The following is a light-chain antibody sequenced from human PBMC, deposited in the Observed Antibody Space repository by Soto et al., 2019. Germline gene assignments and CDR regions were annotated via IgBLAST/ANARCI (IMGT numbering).Light chain of an antibody. CDR1: QSISNH. CDR3: QQSYSSPPT. CDR2: AAS. Sequence: DIQTTQSPSSLSPSVQHSLIITCRASQSISNHLNWYQQKPGKAPKLLIFAASSLQSGVPSRFSGSRSGPDFTLTISSLQPEDFATYYCQQSYSSPPTFGQGTKVDIK. V-gene: IGKV1-39*01. J-gene: IGKJ1*01.